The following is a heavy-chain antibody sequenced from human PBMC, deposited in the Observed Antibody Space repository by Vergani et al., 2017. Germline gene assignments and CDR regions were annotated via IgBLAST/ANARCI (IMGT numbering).Heavy chain of an antibody. J-gene: IGHJ6*02. CDR3: ARDRDYEYYYGMDV. V-gene: IGHV3-9*03. CDR2: ISWNSNNK. Sequence: EEQLVESGGGSVEPGRSLRLTCEASGFTFENYAMHWVRQAPGKGLEWVAGISWNSNNKGYAVSVKGRFTISRDNAKKSLYLQMDSLRVEDMASYFYARDRDYEYYYGMDVWGQGTAVIVS. CDR1: GFTFENYA. D-gene: IGHD4-17*01.